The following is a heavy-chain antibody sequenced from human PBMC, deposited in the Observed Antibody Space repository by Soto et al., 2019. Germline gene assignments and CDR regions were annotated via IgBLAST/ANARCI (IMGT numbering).Heavy chain of an antibody. CDR3: ARIVGYYDFWSGSYYYMDV. CDR1: GGSINNHY. Sequence: SETLSLTCTVSGGSINNHYWSWIRQPPGKGLEWLGYVYYNGITNYNPSLKSRVTMSVDTSKNQLSLKLSSVTAADTAVYYCARIVGYYDFWSGSYYYMDVWGKGTTVTVSS. V-gene: IGHV4-59*11. CDR2: VYYNGIT. D-gene: IGHD3-3*01. J-gene: IGHJ6*03.